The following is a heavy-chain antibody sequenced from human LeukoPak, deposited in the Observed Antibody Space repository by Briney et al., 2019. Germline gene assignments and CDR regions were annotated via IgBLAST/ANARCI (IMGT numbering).Heavy chain of an antibody. CDR3: ARVFGRDGYNLWAARGDAFDI. V-gene: IGHV4-31*03. CDR2: IYYSGST. Sequence: SQTLSLTCTVSGGSISSGGYYWSWIRQHPGKGLEWIGYIYYSGSTYYNPSLKSRVTISVDTSKNQFSLKLSSVTAADTAVYYCARVFGRDGYNLWAARGDAFDIWGQGTMVTVSS. D-gene: IGHD5-24*01. J-gene: IGHJ3*02. CDR1: GGSISSGGYY.